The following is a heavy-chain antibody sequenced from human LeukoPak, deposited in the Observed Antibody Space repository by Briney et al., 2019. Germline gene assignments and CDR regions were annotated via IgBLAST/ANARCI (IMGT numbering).Heavy chain of an antibody. J-gene: IGHJ4*02. V-gene: IGHV3-72*01. CDR2: TRNKVHNYTT. CDR3: VRDQGRPGDY. CDR1: GFTFSDHF. Sequence: PRGSLRLSCAASGFTFSDHFLDWVRQAPGKGLEWVGRTRNKVHNYTTSYAASVKGRFTISRHASKKLMYLQMNSLKTEDTAVYFCVRDQGRPGDYWGQGTLVTVSS. D-gene: IGHD2-2*01.